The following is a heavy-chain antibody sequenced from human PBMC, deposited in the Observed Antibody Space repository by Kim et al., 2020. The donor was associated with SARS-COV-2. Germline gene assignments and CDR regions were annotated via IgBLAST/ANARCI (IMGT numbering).Heavy chain of an antibody. CDR3: ARDHGGRSPIWFGDLGHVDP. CDR1: GYTFTSYY. Sequence: ASVKVSCKASGYTFTSYYMHWVRQAPGQGLEWMGIINPSGGSTSYAQKFQGRVTMTRDTSTSTVYMELSSLRSEDTAVYYCARDHGGRSPIWFGDLGHVDPWGQGTLVTVSS. D-gene: IGHD3-10*01. CDR2: INPSGGST. V-gene: IGHV1-46*01. J-gene: IGHJ5*02.